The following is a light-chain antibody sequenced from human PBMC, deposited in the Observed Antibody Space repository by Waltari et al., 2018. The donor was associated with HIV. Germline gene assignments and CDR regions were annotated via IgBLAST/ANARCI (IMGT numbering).Light chain of an antibody. CDR1: SSNIGRTY. J-gene: IGLJ3*02. V-gene: IGLV1-47*01. CDR2: RSN. CDR3: AAWDDSLSGPV. Sequence: SVLTQPPSASGTPGPRVTISCSGSSSNIGRTYVYWYQQLPGTAPKLLIYRSNQRPSGVPDRFSGSKSGTSASLAISGLRSEDEADYYCAAWDDSLSGPVFGGGTKLTVL.